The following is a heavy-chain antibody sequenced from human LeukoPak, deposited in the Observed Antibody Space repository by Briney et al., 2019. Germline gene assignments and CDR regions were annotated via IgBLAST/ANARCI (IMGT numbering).Heavy chain of an antibody. CDR2: MGYEGIHK. CDR1: GFTFNNFG. J-gene: IGHJ4*02. CDR3: ASDLHGGYSSDY. Sequence: GGSLRLSCAASGFTFNNFGMHWVRQAPGRGLEWVAFMGYEGIHKYYADSVKGRFTISKDNSKATLCLQMNSLRPEDTAVYYCASDLHGGYSSDYWGQGTLVTVSS. V-gene: IGHV3-30*02. D-gene: IGHD4-23*01.